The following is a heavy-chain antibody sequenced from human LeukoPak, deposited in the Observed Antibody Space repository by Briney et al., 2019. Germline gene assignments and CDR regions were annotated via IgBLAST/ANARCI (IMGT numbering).Heavy chain of an antibody. CDR3: TTGNWGSFSY. CDR1: GFTFSNAW. CDR2: IKSRSDGGTT. J-gene: IGHJ4*02. Sequence: GGSLRLSCAASGFTFSNAWMNWVRQAPGKGLEWVGRIKSRSDGGTTDYVAPVKGRFPISRDDSKHTLYLQVNSPKTEDTAVYYCTTGNWGSFSYWGQGTLVTVSS. V-gene: IGHV3-15*01. D-gene: IGHD7-27*01.